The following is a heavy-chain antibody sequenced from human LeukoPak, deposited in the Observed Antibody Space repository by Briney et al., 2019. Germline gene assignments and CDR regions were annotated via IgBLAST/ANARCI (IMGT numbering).Heavy chain of an antibody. J-gene: IGHJ4*02. D-gene: IGHD6-19*01. CDR2: ISSSSSYI. CDR3: AGYSSGWYAGHY. Sequence: KAGGSLRLSCVASGFTFSTYSMNWVRQAPGKGPEWVSSISSSSSYIYYADSVKGRFTISRDNAKNSLYLQMNSLRAEDTAVYYCAGYSSGWYAGHYWGQGTLVTVSS. V-gene: IGHV3-21*01. CDR1: GFTFSTYS.